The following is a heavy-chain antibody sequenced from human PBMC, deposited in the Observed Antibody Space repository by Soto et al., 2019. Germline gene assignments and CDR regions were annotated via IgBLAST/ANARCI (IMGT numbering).Heavy chain of an antibody. CDR1: GGTFSSSA. D-gene: IGHD6-19*01. V-gene: IGHV1-69*06. CDR3: ARSETAGHRGFDI. Sequence: QVQLVQSGAEMREPGSSVKVSCKASGGTFSSSAINWLRQAPGQGPEWMGGIIPTFGTANYIEKFRGRVKNTAATSTSTAYMEVSSLTSEDTAMYFCARSETAGHRGFDIWGQGTMVTVSS. J-gene: IGHJ3*02. CDR2: IIPTFGTA.